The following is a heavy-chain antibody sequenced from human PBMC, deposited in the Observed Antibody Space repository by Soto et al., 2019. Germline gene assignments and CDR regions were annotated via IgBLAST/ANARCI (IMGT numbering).Heavy chain of an antibody. V-gene: IGHV4-38-2*02. J-gene: IGHJ6*02. CDR2: IYHSGRT. CDR1: GYSISSGYY. CDR3: ARDRRAARRSGYYGLDV. Sequence: WQTLSLTFAVSGYSISSGYYWCWIRQSPGKGLEWIGSIYHSGRTYYNPSLNSRVTISVDTSKNQFSLKLSSLTAADTAVYYCARDRRAARRSGYYGLDVWGQGTTVTVS. D-gene: IGHD6-6*01.